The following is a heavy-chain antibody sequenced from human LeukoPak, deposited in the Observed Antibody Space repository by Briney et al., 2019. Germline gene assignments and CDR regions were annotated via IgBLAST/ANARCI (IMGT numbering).Heavy chain of an antibody. CDR2: INHSGRT. J-gene: IGHJ4*02. D-gene: IGHD6-19*01. V-gene: IGHV4-34*01. CDR3: ARDDSGGWYGRDY. Sequence: SETLSLXCAVYGGSFSGYYWSWIRQPPGKGLEWIGEINHSGRTNYNPSLKSRVTISVDTSKNQFSLKLSSVTAADTAVYYCARDDSGGWYGRDYWGQGTLVTVSS. CDR1: GGSFSGYY.